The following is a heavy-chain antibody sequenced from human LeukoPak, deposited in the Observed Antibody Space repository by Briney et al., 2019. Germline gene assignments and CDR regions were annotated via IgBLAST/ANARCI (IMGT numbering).Heavy chain of an antibody. CDR3: ARVRYSSGRSRVGFGY. CDR1: GGSISSYY. V-gene: IGHV4-4*07. D-gene: IGHD6-19*01. J-gene: IGHJ4*02. Sequence: SETLSLTCTVSGGSISSYYWSWIRQPAGKGLEWIGRIYTRGRTNYNPSLKSRVTISVDTSKNQFSLKLSSVTAADTAAYYCARVRYSSGRSRVGFGYWGQGTLVTVSS. CDR2: IYTRGRT.